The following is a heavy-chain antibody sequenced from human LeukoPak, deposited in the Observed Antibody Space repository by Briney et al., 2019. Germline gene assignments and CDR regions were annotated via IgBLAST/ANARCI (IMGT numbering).Heavy chain of an antibody. J-gene: IGHJ4*02. V-gene: IGHV4-59*08. D-gene: IGHD3-22*01. CDR2: IYYSGST. CDR3: ARHHYDSSGYYYVRC. Sequence: SETLSLTCTVSGGSMSSYYWSWIRQPPGKGLEWIGYIYYSGSTNYNPSLKSRVTISVDTSKNQFTLKLSSVTAADTAVYYCARHHYDSSGYYYVRCWGQGTLVTVSS. CDR1: GGSMSSYY.